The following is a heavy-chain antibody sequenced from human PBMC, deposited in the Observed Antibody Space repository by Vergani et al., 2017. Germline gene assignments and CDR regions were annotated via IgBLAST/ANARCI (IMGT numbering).Heavy chain of an antibody. V-gene: IGHV1-69*04. D-gene: IGHD4-11*01. Sequence: QVQLVQSGAEVKKPGASVKVSCKASGYTFTSYGISWVRQAPGQGLEWMGRIIPILGIANYAQKFQGRVTITADKSTSTAYMELSSLRSEDTAVYYCARAQDDYGNYGAFDIWGQGTMVTVSS. CDR2: IIPILGIA. CDR3: ARAQDDYGNYGAFDI. J-gene: IGHJ3*02. CDR1: GYTFTSYG.